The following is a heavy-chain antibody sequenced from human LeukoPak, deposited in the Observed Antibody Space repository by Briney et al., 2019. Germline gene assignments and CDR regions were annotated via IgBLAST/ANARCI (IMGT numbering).Heavy chain of an antibody. CDR2: INHSGST. Sequence: PSETLSLTCAVYGGSFSGYYWSWIRQPPGKGLEWIGEINHSGSTNYNPSLKNRVTISVDTSKNQFSLKLSSVTAADTAVYYCARVYSSSSKTHYYYYMDVWGKGPRSPSP. D-gene: IGHD6-6*01. J-gene: IGHJ6*03. CDR1: GGSFSGYY. CDR3: ARVYSSSSKTHYYYYMDV. V-gene: IGHV4-34*01.